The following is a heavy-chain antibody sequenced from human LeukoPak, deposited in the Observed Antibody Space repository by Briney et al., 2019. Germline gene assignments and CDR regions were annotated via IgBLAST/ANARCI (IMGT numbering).Heavy chain of an antibody. D-gene: IGHD5-12*01. CDR3: ERDRSPTTAGTLDS. V-gene: IGHV1-69*06. J-gene: IGHJ4*02. CDR2: IIVFFGTA. Sequence: GASVKVSCKASGGSFGSDGVAWVRQAPGQGLEWMGRIIVFFGTAKYAQKFQGRVTITADTSTNTAYMELSHLRFEDTAVYFCERDRSPTTAGTLDSWGQGTLVTVSS. CDR1: GGSFGSDG.